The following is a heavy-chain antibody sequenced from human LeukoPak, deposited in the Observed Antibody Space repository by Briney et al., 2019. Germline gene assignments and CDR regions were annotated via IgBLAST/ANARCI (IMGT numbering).Heavy chain of an antibody. V-gene: IGHV4-39*07. CDR1: GGSISSSSYY. CDR3: ARSITFGGVIVKKPFDY. J-gene: IGHJ4*02. Sequence: SETLSLTCTVSGGSISSSSYYWGWIRQPPGKGLEWIGSIYYSGSTYYNPSLKSRVTISVDTSKNQFSLKLSSVTAADTAVYYCARSITFGGVIVKKPFDYWGQGTLVTVSS. D-gene: IGHD3-16*02. CDR2: IYYSGST.